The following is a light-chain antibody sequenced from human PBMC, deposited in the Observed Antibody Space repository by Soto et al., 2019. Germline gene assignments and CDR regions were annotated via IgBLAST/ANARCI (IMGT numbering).Light chain of an antibody. V-gene: IGKV3-11*01. CDR3: QQRSSWPLT. J-gene: IGKJ4*01. Sequence: EIVLTQSPGTLSLSPGERATLSCRASQTVGNYLAWFQQKPGRAPRLLIYGVSSRATGIPARFGGSGSGTDFTLTISSLEPEDFAVYYCQQRSSWPLTFGGGTKVDIK. CDR1: QTVGNY. CDR2: GVS.